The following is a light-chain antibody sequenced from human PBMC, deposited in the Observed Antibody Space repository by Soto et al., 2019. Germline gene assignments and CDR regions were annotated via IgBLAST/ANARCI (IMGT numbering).Light chain of an antibody. CDR1: QSVSSNY. CDR3: QQYGSSPST. V-gene: IGKV3-20*01. CDR2: GAS. Sequence: ESVLTQSPGTLSLSPGERATLSCRASQSVSSNYLAWYQQKPGQAPRLLIYGASSRATGIPDRFSGSGSGTDFTLTIIRLEPEDFAVYYCQQYGSSPSTFGQGTRLEI. J-gene: IGKJ5*01.